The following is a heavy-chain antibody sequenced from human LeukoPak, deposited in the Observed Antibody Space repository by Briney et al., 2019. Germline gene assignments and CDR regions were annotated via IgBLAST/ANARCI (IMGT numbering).Heavy chain of an antibody. J-gene: IGHJ4*02. CDR1: GFSFSTST. CDR3: VRGDNGDY. Sequence: GGSLRLSCAASGFSFSTSTMNWVREAPGKGLEWISSIGKTSRDVYYADSVRGRFTISRDNAKNSLFLLMNSLRVEDTSVYYCVRGDNGDYWGQGTLVTVSS. D-gene: IGHD1-14*01. V-gene: IGHV3-21*01. CDR2: IGKTSRDV.